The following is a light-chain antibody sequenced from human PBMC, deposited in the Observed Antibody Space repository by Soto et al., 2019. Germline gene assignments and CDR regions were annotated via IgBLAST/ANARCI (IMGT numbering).Light chain of an antibody. Sequence: EIVLTQSPGTLSLSPGERATLSCRASQNIVDNSLAWYHLKPGQAPSLLIYGASSRATGIPDRFSGSGSGTDFTLPISRLEPEDSAVYYCQQYGSTPRFSFGPGTRVEIK. J-gene: IGKJ3*01. V-gene: IGKV3-20*01. CDR1: QNIVDNS. CDR3: QQYGSTPRFS. CDR2: GAS.